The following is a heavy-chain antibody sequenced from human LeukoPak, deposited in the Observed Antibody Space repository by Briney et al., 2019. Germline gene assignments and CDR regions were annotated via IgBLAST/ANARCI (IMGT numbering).Heavy chain of an antibody. CDR3: AKVVPAATNYYYHYGMDV. D-gene: IGHD2-2*01. J-gene: IGHJ6*04. Sequence: SETLSLTCAVYGGSFSGYYWSWIRQPPGKGLEWIGEINHSGSTNYNPSLKSRVTISVDTSKNQFSLKLSSVTAADTAVYYCAKVVPAATNYYYHYGMDVWGKGTTVTVSS. CDR2: INHSGST. CDR1: GGSFSGYY. V-gene: IGHV4-34*01.